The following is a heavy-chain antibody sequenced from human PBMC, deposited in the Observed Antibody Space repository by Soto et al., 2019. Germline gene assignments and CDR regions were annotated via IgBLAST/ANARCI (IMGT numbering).Heavy chain of an antibody. J-gene: IGHJ4*02. CDR1: GGSISSGGYY. Sequence: ASETLSLTCTVSGGSISSGGYYWSWIRQHPGKGLEWIGYIYYSGSTYYNPSLKSRVTISVDTSKNQFSLKLSSVTAADTAVYYCARHNYPTSFDYWGQGTLVTVSS. CDR2: IYYSGST. CDR3: ARHNYPTSFDY. D-gene: IGHD3-10*01. V-gene: IGHV4-31*03.